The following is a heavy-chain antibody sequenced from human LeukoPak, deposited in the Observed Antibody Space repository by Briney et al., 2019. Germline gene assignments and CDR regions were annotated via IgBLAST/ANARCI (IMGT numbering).Heavy chain of an antibody. CDR3: ARDQSSSWYVTPPYFDY. CDR1: GYTFTSYY. J-gene: IGHJ4*02. V-gene: IGHV1-46*01. D-gene: IGHD6-13*01. CDR2: INPSGGST. Sequence: ASVKVSCTASGYTFTSYYMHWVRQAPGQGLEWMGIINPSGGSTSYAQKFQGRVTMTRDTSTSTVYMELSSLRSEDTAVYYCARDQSSSWYVTPPYFDYWGQGTLVTVSS.